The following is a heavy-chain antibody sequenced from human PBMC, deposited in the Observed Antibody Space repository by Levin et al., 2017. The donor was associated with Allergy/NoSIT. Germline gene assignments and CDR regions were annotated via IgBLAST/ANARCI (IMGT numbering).Heavy chain of an antibody. Sequence: SCTVSGGSISSGGYYWSWIRQHPGKGLEWIGYIYYSGSTYYNPSLKSRVTISVDTSKNQFSLKLSSVTAADTAVYYCARAAAGTGDWFDPWGQGTLVTVSS. CDR2: IYYSGST. J-gene: IGHJ5*02. V-gene: IGHV4-31*03. D-gene: IGHD6-13*01. CDR3: ARAAAGTGDWFDP. CDR1: GGSISSGGYY.